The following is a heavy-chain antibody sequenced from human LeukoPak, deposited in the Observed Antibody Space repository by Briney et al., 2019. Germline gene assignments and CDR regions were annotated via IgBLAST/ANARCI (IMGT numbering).Heavy chain of an antibody. Sequence: GGSLRLSCAASGFTFDIYAMHWVRQAPGKGLEWVAVVSYDGTNKYYADSVKGRFTISRDNSQNTLHLQMSSLRVADTAVYYCARDQLQHCSDGSCYVIDNWGPGTLAAVSS. J-gene: IGHJ4*02. CDR3: ARDQLQHCSDGSCYVIDN. V-gene: IGHV3-30*04. CDR1: GFTFDIYA. D-gene: IGHD2-15*01. CDR2: VSYDGTNK.